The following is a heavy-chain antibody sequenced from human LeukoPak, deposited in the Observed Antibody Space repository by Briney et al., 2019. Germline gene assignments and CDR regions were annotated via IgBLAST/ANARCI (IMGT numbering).Heavy chain of an antibody. Sequence: QSGGSLRLSCAASGFTFSSYAMSWVRQAPGKGLEWVSAISGSGGSTYYADSVKGRFTISRDNSKNTLYLQMNSLRAEDTAVYYCARNGIYQLHWVWFDPWGQGTLVTVSS. V-gene: IGHV3-23*01. CDR1: GFTFSSYA. J-gene: IGHJ5*02. CDR2: ISGSGGST. CDR3: ARNGIYQLHWVWFDP. D-gene: IGHD2-2*01.